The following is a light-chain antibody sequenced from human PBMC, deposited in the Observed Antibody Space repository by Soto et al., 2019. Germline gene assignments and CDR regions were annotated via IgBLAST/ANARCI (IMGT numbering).Light chain of an antibody. J-gene: IGLJ1*01. CDR1: SSDIVTYNL. V-gene: IGLV2-23*01. CDR2: EGI. Sequence: QSVLTQPASVSGSPGQSITISCTGTSSDIVTYNLVSWYQHYPGKAPKLMIYEGIKRPSGVSNRFSGSKSGNTAFLTISGLQAEDEADYYCCSYAGSGTDNYVFGSGTKLTVL. CDR3: CSYAGSGTDNYV.